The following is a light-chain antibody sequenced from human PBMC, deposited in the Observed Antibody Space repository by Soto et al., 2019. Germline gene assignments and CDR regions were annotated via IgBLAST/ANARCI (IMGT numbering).Light chain of an antibody. Sequence: AIQMTQSPSSLSASVGDRVTITCRASQGIRDDLAWYQQRPGKAPKLLIYAASNLQSGVPSRFSGSGSGTDFTLIISSLQPEDFANYYCLKDYDYPYTFGQGTKLEIK. CDR1: QGIRDD. V-gene: IGKV1-6*01. CDR2: AAS. CDR3: LKDYDYPYT. J-gene: IGKJ2*01.